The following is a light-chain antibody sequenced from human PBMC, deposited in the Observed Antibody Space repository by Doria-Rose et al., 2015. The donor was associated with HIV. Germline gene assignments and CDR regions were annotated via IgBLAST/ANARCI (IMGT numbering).Light chain of an antibody. J-gene: IGKJ2*01. Sequence: SSLSASVGDRLTITCQASQDISSYLNWYQQKPGKAPKLLIYDASNLERGVPSRFSGSGSGTDFTFTISSLQPEDIATYYCQQYDDLPYTFGQGTNLKIK. CDR3: QQYDDLPYT. V-gene: IGKV1-33*01. CDR1: QDISSY. CDR2: DAS.